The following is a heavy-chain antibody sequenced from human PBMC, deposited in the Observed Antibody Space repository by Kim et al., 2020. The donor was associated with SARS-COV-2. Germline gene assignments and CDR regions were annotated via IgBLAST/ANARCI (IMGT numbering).Heavy chain of an antibody. J-gene: IGHJ6*02. Sequence: SETLSLTCTVSGGSISSYYWTWIRQPPGKGLEWIGYIYYSGSTNYNPSLKSRVTISVDTSKNQFSLKLKSVTATDTAVYYCARGVTVTTSTRYYYGMDVWGQGTTVTVSS. D-gene: IGHD4-17*01. CDR3: ARGVTVTTSTRYYYGMDV. CDR1: GGSISSYY. CDR2: IYYSGST. V-gene: IGHV4-59*01.